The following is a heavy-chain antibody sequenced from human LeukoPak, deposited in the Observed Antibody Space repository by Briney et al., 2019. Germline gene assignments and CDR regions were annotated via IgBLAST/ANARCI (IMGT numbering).Heavy chain of an antibody. J-gene: IGHJ4*02. Sequence: PSETLSLTCTVSGGSISSYYWSWIRQPPGKGLEWIGYIYYSGSTNYNPSLKSRVTISVDTSKNQFSLKLSSVTAADTAVYYCARHERKGVATIDYWGQGTLVTVSS. D-gene: IGHD5-12*01. CDR1: GGSISSYY. CDR2: IYYSGST. CDR3: ARHERKGVATIDY. V-gene: IGHV4-59*01.